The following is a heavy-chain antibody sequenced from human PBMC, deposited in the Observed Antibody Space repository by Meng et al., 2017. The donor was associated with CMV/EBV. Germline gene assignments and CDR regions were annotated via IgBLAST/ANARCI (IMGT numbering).Heavy chain of an antibody. CDR1: GYTFTTYG. V-gene: IGHV1-18*01. CDR2: ISAYHGNT. CDR3: ARDAGNGRLTVDY. Sequence: VLLVQSGAEMKKPGDSVKVSCKASGYTFTTYGISWVRQAPGQGLEWMGWISAYHGNTNYAQKLQDRVSMTTDTSTSTVYMELSSLRSDDTAVYYCARDAGNGRLTVDYWGQGTLGTVSS. D-gene: IGHD6-13*01. J-gene: IGHJ4*02.